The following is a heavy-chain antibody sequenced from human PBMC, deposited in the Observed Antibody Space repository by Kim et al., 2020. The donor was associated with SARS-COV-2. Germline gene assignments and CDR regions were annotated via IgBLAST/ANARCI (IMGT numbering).Heavy chain of an antibody. CDR3: ARGTYSFDY. CDR2: INTGSSWM. J-gene: IGHJ4*02. D-gene: IGHD4-4*01. Sequence: GGSLRLSCEVSGITFSDNYMSWIRQAPGKGLEWLSSINTGSSWMSYVDSVKGRFTISRDNAKNSLFLQMNSLRDEDTAVYYCARGTYSFDYWGQGVQVTVSS. CDR1: GITFSDNY. V-gene: IGHV3-11*01.